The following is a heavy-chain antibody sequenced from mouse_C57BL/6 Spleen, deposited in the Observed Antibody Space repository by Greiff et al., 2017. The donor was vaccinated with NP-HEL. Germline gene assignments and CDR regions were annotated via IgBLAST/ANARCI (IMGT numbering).Heavy chain of an antibody. CDR3: ARSRYYGGLLAMDY. D-gene: IGHD1-1*02. CDR1: GYAFSSSW. J-gene: IGHJ4*01. CDR2: IYPGDGDT. Sequence: VQLQQSGPELVKPGASVKISCKASGYAFSSSWMNWVKQRPGKGLEWIGRIYPGDGDTNYNGKFKGKATLTADKSSSTAYMQLSSLTSEDSAVYFCARSRYYGGLLAMDYWGQGTSVTVSS. V-gene: IGHV1-82*01.